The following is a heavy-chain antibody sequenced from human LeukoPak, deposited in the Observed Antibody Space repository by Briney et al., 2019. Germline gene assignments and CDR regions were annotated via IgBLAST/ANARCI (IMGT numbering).Heavy chain of an antibody. CDR1: GFTFDDYA. CDR3: AKDIKYNWNYTSFDY. J-gene: IGHJ4*02. V-gene: IGHV3-9*01. D-gene: IGHD1-7*01. CDR2: ISWNSGSI. Sequence: PGRSLRLPCAASGFTFDDYAMHWVRQAPGKGLEWVSGISWNSGSIGYADSVKGRFTISRDNAKNSLYLQMNSLTAEDTALYYCAKDIKYNWNYTSFDYWGQGTLVTVSS.